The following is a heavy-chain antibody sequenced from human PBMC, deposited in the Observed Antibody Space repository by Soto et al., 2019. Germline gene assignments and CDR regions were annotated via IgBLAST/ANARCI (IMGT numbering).Heavy chain of an antibody. Sequence: SETLSLTCTVSGGSISSAAYYWSWIRQHPGKGLEWIGYIYYSGSTYYNPSLKSRVIISVDTSKNQFSLNLSSVTAADTAVYYCARDVRLGELSSWFDPWGQGTLVTVSS. CDR2: IYYSGST. CDR1: GGSISSAAYY. CDR3: ARDVRLGELSSWFDP. V-gene: IGHV4-31*03. J-gene: IGHJ5*02. D-gene: IGHD3-10*01.